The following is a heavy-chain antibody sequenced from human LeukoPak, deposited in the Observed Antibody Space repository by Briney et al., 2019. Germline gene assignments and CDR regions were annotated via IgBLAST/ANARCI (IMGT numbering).Heavy chain of an antibody. Sequence: PGGPLRLSCAASGFTFSSYAMSWVRQAPGKGLEWVSAISGSGGSTYYADSVKGRFTISRDNSKNTLYLQMNSLRAEDTAVYYCAKGGYCSSTSCYTSWFDPWGQGTLVTVSS. D-gene: IGHD2-2*02. CDR3: AKGGYCSSTSCYTSWFDP. CDR1: GFTFSSYA. V-gene: IGHV3-23*01. J-gene: IGHJ5*02. CDR2: ISGSGGST.